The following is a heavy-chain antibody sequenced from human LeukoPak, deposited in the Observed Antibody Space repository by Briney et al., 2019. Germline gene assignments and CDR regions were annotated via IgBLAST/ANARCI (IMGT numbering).Heavy chain of an antibody. CDR1: GGTFSSYA. Sequence: SVKASCKASGGTFSSYAISWVRQAPGQGLEWMGGIIPIFGTANYAQKFQGRVTITADESTSTAYMELSSLRSEDTAVYYCARGGYDSSGYYPPFDYWGQGTLVTVSS. J-gene: IGHJ4*02. CDR3: ARGGYDSSGYYPPFDY. CDR2: IIPIFGTA. D-gene: IGHD3-22*01. V-gene: IGHV1-69*13.